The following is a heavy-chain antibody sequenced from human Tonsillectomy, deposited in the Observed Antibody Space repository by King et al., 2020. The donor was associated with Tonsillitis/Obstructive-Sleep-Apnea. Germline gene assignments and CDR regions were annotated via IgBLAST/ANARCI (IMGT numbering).Heavy chain of an antibody. CDR3: ARDLVVAATRNFYYYMDV. CDR2: ISSSSSTTI. D-gene: IGHD2-15*01. Sequence: VQLVESGGGLVQPGGSLRLSCAASGFTFSSYSMNWVRQAPGKGLEWVSYISSSSSTTIYYADSVKGRFTISRDNAKNSLYLQMNSLRDEDTAVYYCARDLVVAATRNFYYYMDVWGNGTTVTVSS. J-gene: IGHJ6*03. CDR1: GFTFSSYS. V-gene: IGHV3-48*02.